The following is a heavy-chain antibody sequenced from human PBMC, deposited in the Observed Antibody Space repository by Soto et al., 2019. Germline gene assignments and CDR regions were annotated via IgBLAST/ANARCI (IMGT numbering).Heavy chain of an antibody. CDR2: TYYRSKWYN. V-gene: IGHV6-1*01. J-gene: IGHJ4*02. CDR3: ARAQGEQQPLVRPYYFDY. Sequence: SQTLSLTCAISGDSVSSNSAAWNWIRQSPSRGLEWLGRTYYRSKWYNDYAVSVKSRITINPDTSKNQFSLQLNSVTPEDTAVYYCARAQGEQQPLVRPYYFDYWGQGTLVTVSS. CDR1: GDSVSSNSAA. D-gene: IGHD6-13*01.